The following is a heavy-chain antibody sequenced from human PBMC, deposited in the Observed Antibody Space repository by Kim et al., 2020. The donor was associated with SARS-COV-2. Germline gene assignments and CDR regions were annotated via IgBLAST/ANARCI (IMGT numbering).Heavy chain of an antibody. CDR1: GFTFTTYT. J-gene: IGHJ4*02. CDR3: AKELSVTTQTTGGDFFDF. CDR2: ISGGGGST. D-gene: IGHD4-17*01. Sequence: GGSLRLSCVASGFTFTTYTMNWVRQAPGKGLEWVSGISGGGGSTYYADSVKGRFTISRDSSKNTLYLQMNSLRVEDTAVYYCAKELSVTTQTTGGDFFDFWGQGTLGTLSS. V-gene: IGHV3-23*01.